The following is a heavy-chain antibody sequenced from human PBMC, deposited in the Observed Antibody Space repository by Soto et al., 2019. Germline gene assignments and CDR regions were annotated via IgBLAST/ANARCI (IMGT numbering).Heavy chain of an antibody. CDR3: AKDRGSGYDFDY. V-gene: IGHV3-23*01. D-gene: IGHD3-22*01. CDR1: GFTFSSYA. CDR2: ISGSAGST. J-gene: IGHJ4*02. Sequence: EVQLLESGGGLVQPGGSLRLYCAASGFTFSSYAMRWLRQAPGTGLELVSAISGSAGSTYYADSVKGRFTISRDNSNNSLYLQMNSLRAGDTAVYYCAKDRGSGYDFDYWGQGTLVTVSS.